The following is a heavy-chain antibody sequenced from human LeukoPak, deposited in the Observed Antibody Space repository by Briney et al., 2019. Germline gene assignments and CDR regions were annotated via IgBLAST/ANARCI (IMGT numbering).Heavy chain of an antibody. J-gene: IGHJ5*02. D-gene: IGHD3-10*01. CDR2: IYYSGST. CDR1: GGSISSYY. CDR3: ARVLMGSTWFDP. V-gene: IGHV4-59*01. Sequence: PSETLSLTCTVSGGSISSYYWSWIRQPPGKGLEWIGYIYYSGSTNYNPSLKSRVTISVDTSKNQFSLKLSSVTAADTAVYYCARVLMGSTWFDPWGQGTLVTVSS.